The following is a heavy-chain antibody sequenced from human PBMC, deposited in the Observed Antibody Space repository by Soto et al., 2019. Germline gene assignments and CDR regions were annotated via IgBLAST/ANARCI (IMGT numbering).Heavy chain of an antibody. D-gene: IGHD6-6*01. CDR1: GYTFTDYY. Sequence: GASVKVSCKASGYTFTDYYIHWLRQAPGQGLEWMGWINPNSGGTNSAQKFQGRVTMTRDTSISTAYMELSSLRSDDTAVYFCARDRGVAGRRYNWFDPWGQGTLVTVSS. CDR2: INPNSGGT. J-gene: IGHJ5*02. V-gene: IGHV1-2*02. CDR3: ARDRGVAGRRYNWFDP.